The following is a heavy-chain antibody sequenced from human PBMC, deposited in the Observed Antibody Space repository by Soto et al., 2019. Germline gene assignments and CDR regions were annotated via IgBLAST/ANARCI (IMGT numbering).Heavy chain of an antibody. CDR2: ISSTSSYI. J-gene: IGHJ5*01. D-gene: IGHD2-2*01. Sequence: GGSLRLSCAASGFTFSSYSMNWVRQAPGKGLEWVSSISSTSSYIYYADSLKGRFTISRDNAKNSLYLQMNSLRAEDTAVYYCAKDTQVSERVCERKHEGPRSAAGSTGESDCPSWG. CDR3: AKDTQVSERVCERKHEGPRSAAGSTGESDCPS. CDR1: GFTFSSYS. V-gene: IGHV3-21*01.